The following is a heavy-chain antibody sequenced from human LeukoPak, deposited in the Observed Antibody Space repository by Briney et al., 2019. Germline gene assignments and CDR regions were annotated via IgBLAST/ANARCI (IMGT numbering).Heavy chain of an antibody. CDR1: GYTFTSYY. Sequence: ASVKVSCKASGYTFTSYYMHWVRQAPGQGLEWMGIINPSGGSTSYTQKFQGRVTISVDTSKNQFSLKLSSVTAADTAVYYCARRGASGLEPGGTTYYFDYWGQGTLVTVSS. CDR2: INPSGGST. V-gene: IGHV1-46*01. J-gene: IGHJ4*02. CDR3: ARRGASGLEPGGTTYYFDY. D-gene: IGHD1-1*01.